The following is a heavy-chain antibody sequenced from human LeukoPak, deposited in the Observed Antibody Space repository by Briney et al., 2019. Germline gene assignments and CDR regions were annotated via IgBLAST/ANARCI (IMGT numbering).Heavy chain of an antibody. V-gene: IGHV4-38-2*02. Sequence: SETLSLTCTVSGYSISSGYYWGWIRQPPGKGLGWIGSIYHSGSTYYNPSLKSRVTISVDTSKNQFSLKLSSVTAADTAVYYCARTDSRWYVDYWGQGTLVTVSS. CDR2: IYHSGST. J-gene: IGHJ4*02. CDR1: GYSISSGYY. D-gene: IGHD4-23*01. CDR3: ARTDSRWYVDY.